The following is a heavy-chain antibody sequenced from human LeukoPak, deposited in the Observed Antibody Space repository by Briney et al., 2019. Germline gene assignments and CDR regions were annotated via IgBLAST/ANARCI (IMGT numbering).Heavy chain of an antibody. V-gene: IGHV1-2*06. J-gene: IGHJ4*02. CDR2: INPNSGGT. Sequence: ASVTVSFTASGYTFTDYYVHWVRQAPGQGLEWMGRINPNSGGTNYAQKFQGRVTMTRDTSISTAYMELSRLRSDDTAVYYCARDYCGGDCFPDYWGQGTLVTVSS. CDR1: GYTFTDYY. D-gene: IGHD2-21*02. CDR3: ARDYCGGDCFPDY.